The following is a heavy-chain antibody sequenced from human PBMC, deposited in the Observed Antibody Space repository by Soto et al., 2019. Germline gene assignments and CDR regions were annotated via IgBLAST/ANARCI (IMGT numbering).Heavy chain of an antibody. D-gene: IGHD3-22*01. CDR2: ISGSGGST. CDR1: GFTFSSYA. CDR3: AKGLQVTMIVVVPYYFDY. J-gene: IGHJ4*02. Sequence: LRLSCAASGFTFSSYAMSWVRQAPGKGLEWVSAISGSGGSTYYADSVKGRFTISRDNSKNTLYLQMNSLRAEDTAVYYCAKGLQVTMIVVVPYYFDYWGQGTLVTVSS. V-gene: IGHV3-23*01.